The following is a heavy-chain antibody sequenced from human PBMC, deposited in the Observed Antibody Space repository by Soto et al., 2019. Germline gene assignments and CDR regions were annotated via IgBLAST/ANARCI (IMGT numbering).Heavy chain of an antibody. CDR3: VKDHEGYCSGGSCLNWFDP. D-gene: IGHD2-15*01. CDR2: ISSNGGST. J-gene: IGHJ5*02. CDR1: GFTFSSYA. Sequence: GGSLRLSCSASGFTFSSYAMHWGRQAPGKGLEYVSAISSNGGSTYYADSVKGELTTSRDNSKNTLYLQMSSLRAEDTAVYYCVKDHEGYCSGGSCLNWFDPWGQGTLVTVSS. V-gene: IGHV3-64D*06.